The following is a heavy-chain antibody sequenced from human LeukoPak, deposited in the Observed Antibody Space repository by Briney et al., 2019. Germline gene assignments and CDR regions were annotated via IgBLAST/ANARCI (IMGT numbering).Heavy chain of an antibody. CDR3: AKTHGRASIVGATSNFDY. D-gene: IGHD1-26*01. CDR1: GYTFTSYG. J-gene: IGHJ4*02. V-gene: IGHV1-18*01. Sequence: ASVKVSCKASGYTFTSYGISWVRQAPGQGLEWMGWISAYNGNTNYARKLQGRVTMTTDTSTSTAYMELRSLRSDDTAVYYCAKTHGRASIVGATSNFDYWGQGTLVTVSP. CDR2: ISAYNGNT.